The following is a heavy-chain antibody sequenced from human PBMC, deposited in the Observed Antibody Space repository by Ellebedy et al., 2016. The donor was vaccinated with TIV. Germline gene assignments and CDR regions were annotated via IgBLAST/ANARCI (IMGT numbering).Heavy chain of an antibody. V-gene: IGHV1-46*04. D-gene: IGHD3-22*01. CDR3: ARDYYDSSGYYYEFDY. CDR2: INPSGGST. Sequence: AASVKVSCQASGYTFTSYYMHWVRQAPGQGLEWMGIINPSGGSTSYAQKLQGRVTMTRDTSTSTVYMELSSLRSEDTAVYYCARDYYDSSGYYYEFDYWGQGTLVTVSS. CDR1: GYTFTSYY. J-gene: IGHJ4*02.